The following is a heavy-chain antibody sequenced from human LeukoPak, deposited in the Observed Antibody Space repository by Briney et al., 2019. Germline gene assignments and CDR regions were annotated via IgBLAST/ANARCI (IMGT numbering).Heavy chain of an antibody. V-gene: IGHV1-46*01. CDR3: ARGYSYGVFDY. CDR1: GYTFPSYF. CDR2: INPTGGST. Sequence: ASVKVSCKASGYTFPSYFMHWVRRAPGQGLEWMGIINPTGGSTTYAQKFQGRVTMTRDTSTSTVYMELSSLRSDDTAVYYCARGYSYGVFDYWGQGTLVTVSS. J-gene: IGHJ4*02. D-gene: IGHD5-18*01.